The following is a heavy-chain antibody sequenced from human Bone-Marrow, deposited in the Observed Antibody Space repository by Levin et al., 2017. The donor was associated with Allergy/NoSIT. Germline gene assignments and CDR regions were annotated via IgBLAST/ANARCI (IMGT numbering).Heavy chain of an antibody. CDR3: AKDLRFPPRVPPILEWLLGFDY. CDR1: GFTFSSYA. V-gene: IGHV3-23*01. J-gene: IGHJ4*02. Sequence: PGGSLRLSCAASGFTFSSYAMSWVRQAPGKGLEWVSAISGSGGSTYYADSVKGRFTISRDNSKNTLYLQMNSLRAEDTAVYYCAKDLRFPPRVPPILEWLLGFDYWGQGTLVTVSS. D-gene: IGHD3-3*01. CDR2: ISGSGGST.